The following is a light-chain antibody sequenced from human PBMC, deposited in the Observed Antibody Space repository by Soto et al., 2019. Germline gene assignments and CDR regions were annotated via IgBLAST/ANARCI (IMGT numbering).Light chain of an antibody. J-gene: IGKJ1*01. CDR2: AAS. V-gene: IGKV1-9*01. CDR1: QGISTY. CDR3: QQLKSYTEWT. Sequence: IQLTQSPSSLSASVGDRVTITCRASQGISTYLAWYQQKPGKAPKLLIYAASTLQSGVPSRFSGSGSGTDFTLTINSLQPEDFATYYCQQLKSYTEWTFGQGTKVEIK.